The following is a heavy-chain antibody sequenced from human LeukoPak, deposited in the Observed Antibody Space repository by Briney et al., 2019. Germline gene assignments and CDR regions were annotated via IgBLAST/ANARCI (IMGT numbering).Heavy chain of an antibody. CDR2: INPKSGGT. D-gene: IGHD2-8*02. Sequence: ASVRVSCKASGYTFTDYYIHWVRQAPGQGLEWMGWINPKSGGTNYAQKFQGRVTMTRDTSISTAYMELRRLRSDDTAVYYCARSQRLVGAFDIWGQGTMVTVSS. CDR3: ARSQRLVGAFDI. V-gene: IGHV1-2*02. J-gene: IGHJ3*02. CDR1: GYTFTDYY.